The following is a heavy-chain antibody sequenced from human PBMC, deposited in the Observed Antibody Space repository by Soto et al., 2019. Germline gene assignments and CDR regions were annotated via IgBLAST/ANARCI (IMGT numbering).Heavy chain of an antibody. Sequence: GGSLRLSRSASGFYLSDSGIHWVRQAPGKGLEWVAHIKQDGSEKYYVDSVKGRFTISRDNAKNSLYLQMNSLRAEDTAVYYCARDPNIVLVPAALRSYYYYYGMDVWGQGTTVTVS. J-gene: IGHJ6*02. V-gene: IGHV3-7*01. CDR3: ARDPNIVLVPAALRSYYYYYGMDV. CDR1: GFYLSDSG. D-gene: IGHD2-2*01. CDR2: IKQDGSEK.